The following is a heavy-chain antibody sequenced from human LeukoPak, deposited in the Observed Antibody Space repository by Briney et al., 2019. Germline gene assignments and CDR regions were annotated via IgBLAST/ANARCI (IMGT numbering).Heavy chain of an antibody. CDR3: ARGLYYDSSGYLTGFDY. V-gene: IGHV4-59*02. D-gene: IGHD3-22*01. CDR2: IYYSGST. J-gene: IGHJ4*02. CDR1: GGSVSSYY. Sequence: PSETLSLTCTVSGGSVSSYYWSWIRQPPGKGLEWIGYIYYSGSTNYNPSLKSRVTISVDTSKNQFSLKLSSVTAADTAVYYCARGLYYDSSGYLTGFDYWGQGTLVTVSS.